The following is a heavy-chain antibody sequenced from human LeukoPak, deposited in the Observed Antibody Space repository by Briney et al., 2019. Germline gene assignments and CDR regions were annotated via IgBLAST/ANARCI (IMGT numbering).Heavy chain of an antibody. CDR2: ITWNRDNI. CDR3: ASIVG. V-gene: IGHV3-9*01. Sequence: GGSLRLSCAASGFTFDDYAMHWVRQAPGKGLEWVSGITWNRDNIGYGDSVKGRFTISRGNSKNTLYLQMNSLRAEDTAVYYCASIVGWGQGTLVTVSS. CDR1: GFTFDDYA. J-gene: IGHJ4*02. D-gene: IGHD3-16*02.